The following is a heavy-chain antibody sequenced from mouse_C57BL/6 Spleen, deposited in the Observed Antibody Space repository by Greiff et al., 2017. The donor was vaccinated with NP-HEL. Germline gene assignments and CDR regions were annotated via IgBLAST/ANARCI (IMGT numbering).Heavy chain of an antibody. D-gene: IGHD1-1*01. J-gene: IGHJ4*01. CDR3: AKIYYYGSRSYAMDY. Sequence: VKLMESGPGLVQPSQSLSITCTVSGFSLTSYGVHWVRQSPGKGLEWLGVLRRGGGADCNEAFMSGLSITKDNSKSQVIFKMISLQADDTAIYDCAKIYYYGSRSYAMDYWGQGTSVTVSS. V-gene: IGHV2-5*01. CDR1: GFSLTSYG. CDR2: LRRGGGA.